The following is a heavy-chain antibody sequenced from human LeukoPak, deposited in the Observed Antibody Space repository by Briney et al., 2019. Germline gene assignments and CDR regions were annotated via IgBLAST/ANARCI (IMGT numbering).Heavy chain of an antibody. CDR3: ARGKWLPREIDY. Sequence: GGSLRLSCAASGFTFSSYPMHWVRQAPGKGLEFVSAISINPLNTYYASSVQGRFTISRDNSKNTVYLQMGSLRAEDMAVYYCARGKWLPREIDYWGQGTLVTVSS. J-gene: IGHJ4*02. D-gene: IGHD6-19*01. CDR2: ISINPLNT. V-gene: IGHV3-64*01. CDR1: GFTFSSYP.